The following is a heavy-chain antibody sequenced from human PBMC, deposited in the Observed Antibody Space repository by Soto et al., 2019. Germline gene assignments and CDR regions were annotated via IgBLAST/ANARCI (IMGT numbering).Heavy chain of an antibody. CDR3: ARDVGGRLYDSSGRYYYYGMDV. D-gene: IGHD3-22*01. Sequence: PGGSLRLSCAASGFTFSSYSMNWVRQAPGKGLEWVSSISSSSSYIYYADSVKGRFTISRDNAKNSLYLQMNSLRAEDTAVYYCARDVGGRLYDSSGRYYYYGMDVWGQGTTVTVSS. CDR1: GFTFSSYS. V-gene: IGHV3-21*01. J-gene: IGHJ6*02. CDR2: ISSSSSYI.